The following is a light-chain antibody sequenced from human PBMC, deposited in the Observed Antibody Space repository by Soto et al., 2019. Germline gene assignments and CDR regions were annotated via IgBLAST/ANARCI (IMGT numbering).Light chain of an antibody. CDR3: QQYDRWPVT. V-gene: IGKV3-15*01. Sequence: EVVMTQSPATLSVSPGERVTFSCRASQSGTTNFAWYQHKPGQSPRLLISGASTGASGIPPRFSGSGSGTEFTLTISRLQSADLAVYYCQQYDRWPVTFGGGTKVEIK. CDR1: QSGTTN. CDR2: GAS. J-gene: IGKJ4*01.